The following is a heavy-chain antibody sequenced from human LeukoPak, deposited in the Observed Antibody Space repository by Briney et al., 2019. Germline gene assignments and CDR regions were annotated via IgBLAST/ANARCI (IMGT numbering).Heavy chain of an antibody. V-gene: IGHV4-39*01. D-gene: IGHD3-10*01. J-gene: IGHJ5*02. CDR1: GGSISSSSYY. Sequence: SETLSLTCTVSGGSISSSSYYWGWIRQPPGKGLEWIGSIYYSGGTYYNPSLKSRVTISVDTSKNQFSLKLSSVTAADTAVYYCARQELWFRELLSNWFDPWGQGTLVTVSS. CDR2: IYYSGGT. CDR3: ARQELWFRELLSNWFDP.